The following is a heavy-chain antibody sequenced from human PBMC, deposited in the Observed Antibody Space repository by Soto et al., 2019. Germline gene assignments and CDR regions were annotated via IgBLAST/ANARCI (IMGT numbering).Heavy chain of an antibody. V-gene: IGHV1-69*01. CDR1: GGTFSSYA. CDR2: IIPIFGTA. CDR3: ARVGTDFWSGYYPKAHFFDY. D-gene: IGHD3-3*01. J-gene: IGHJ4*02. Sequence: QVQLVQSGAEVKKPGSSVKVSCKASGGTFSSYAISWVRQAPGQGLEWMGGIIPIFGTANYAQKFQGRVTITADESTSTAYMELSSLRSEDTAVYYCARVGTDFWSGYYPKAHFFDYWGQGTLVTVSS.